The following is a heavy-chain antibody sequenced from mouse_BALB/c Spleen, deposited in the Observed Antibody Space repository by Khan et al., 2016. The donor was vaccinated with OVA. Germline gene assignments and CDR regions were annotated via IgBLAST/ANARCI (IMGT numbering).Heavy chain of an antibody. CDR3: ARGSSRDMDD. Sequence: QIQLVQSGPELKKPGETVKISCKASGYTFTNYGMNWVKQAPGKGLKWMGWIYTYTGEPTYADDFKGRFAFSLESSASTAFLQINNLTNDDTATYFCARGSSRDMDDWGQGTSVTVSS. CDR2: IYTYTGEP. CDR1: GYTFTNYG. V-gene: IGHV9-3-1*01. J-gene: IGHJ4*01. D-gene: IGHD1-1*01.